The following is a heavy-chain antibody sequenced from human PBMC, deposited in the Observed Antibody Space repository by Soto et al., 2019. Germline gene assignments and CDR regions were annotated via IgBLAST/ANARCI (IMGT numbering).Heavy chain of an antibody. CDR1: SGSISSTIYS. Sequence: PSETLSLTCTVSSGSISSTIYSWDWIRQPPGKGLEWIGSIFYSGSTNYNPSLKSRVTISVDKSKNQFSLKLSSVTAADTAVYYCARDRRAAAGLYYYYYGMDVWGQGTTVTVSS. V-gene: IGHV4-39*07. CDR3: ARDRRAAAGLYYYYYGMDV. CDR2: IFYSGST. J-gene: IGHJ6*02. D-gene: IGHD6-13*01.